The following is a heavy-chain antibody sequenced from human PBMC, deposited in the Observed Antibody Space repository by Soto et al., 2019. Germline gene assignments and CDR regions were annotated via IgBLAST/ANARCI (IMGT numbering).Heavy chain of an antibody. Sequence: QVPLVQSGAEVKKPGSSVKVSCKSSGHTFSSHSINWVRQAPGQGLEWMGGIIPIFGPANFAKKFQGRVTITADESTVTAYMELNNLRSEDTAVYYCATGSFTSTGGRIGYHYNAMDVWGQGTTVSVSS. V-gene: IGHV1-69*01. CDR2: IIPIFGPA. CDR1: GHTFSSHS. J-gene: IGHJ6*02. D-gene: IGHD2-2*01. CDR3: ATGSFTSTGGRIGYHYNAMDV.